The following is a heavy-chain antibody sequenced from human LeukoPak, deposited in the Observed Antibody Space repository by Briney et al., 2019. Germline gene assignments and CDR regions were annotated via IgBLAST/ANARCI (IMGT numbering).Heavy chain of an antibody. Sequence: PGGSLRLSCAASGFTFSSYAMHWVRQAPGKGLEWVAVISYDGSNKYYADSVKGRFTISRDNAKNSLYLQMNSLRAEDAAVYYCARDRVAAGTTMNYWGQGTLVTVSS. V-gene: IGHV3-30*04. CDR3: ARDRVAAGTTMNY. CDR1: GFTFSSYA. J-gene: IGHJ4*02. D-gene: IGHD6-13*01. CDR2: ISYDGSNK.